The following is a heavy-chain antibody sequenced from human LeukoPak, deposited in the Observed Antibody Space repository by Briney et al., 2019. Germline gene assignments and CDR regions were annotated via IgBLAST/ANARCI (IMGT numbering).Heavy chain of an antibody. CDR2: ISAYNGNT. V-gene: IGHV1-18*01. Sequence: ASVKVSCKASGYTFTSFGISWVRQAPGQMLEWMGWISAYNGNTNYAQKFQGRVTMTTDTSTSTAYMELRSLRSDDTAVYYCARRSVSGWYDVTDYWGQGTLVTVSS. D-gene: IGHD6-19*01. CDR3: ARRSVSGWYDVTDY. CDR1: GYTFTSFG. J-gene: IGHJ4*02.